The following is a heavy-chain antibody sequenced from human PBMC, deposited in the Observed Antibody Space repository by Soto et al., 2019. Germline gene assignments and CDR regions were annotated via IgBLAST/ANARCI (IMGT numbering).Heavy chain of an antibody. V-gene: IGHV2-5*02. CDR2: IYWDDDT. CDR1: GFSLSTTGLG. CDR3: AHFTSNYRGYYFDY. Sequence: QITLKESGPTLVKPTQTLTLTCTFSGFSLSTTGLGVAWIRRPPGKALESLALIYWDDDTRFSPSLQSRLTITTDTTNSQVVLTVTNMGPVDTATQFGAHFTSNYRGYYFDYWGQGALVTVSS. D-gene: IGHD4-4*01. J-gene: IGHJ4*02.